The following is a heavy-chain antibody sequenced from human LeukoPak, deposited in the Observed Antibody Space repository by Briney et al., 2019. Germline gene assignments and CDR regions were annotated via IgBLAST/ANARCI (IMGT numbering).Heavy chain of an antibody. Sequence: PSETLSLTCTVSGGSIDSGGYYWSWIRQHPGKGLEWIGYIYYSGSTNYNPSLKSRVTISVDTSKNQFSLKLSSVTAADTAVYYCARVVVPANAFDIWGQGTMVTVSS. CDR1: GGSIDSGGYY. CDR3: ARVVVPANAFDI. CDR2: IYYSGST. D-gene: IGHD2-2*01. J-gene: IGHJ3*02. V-gene: IGHV4-61*08.